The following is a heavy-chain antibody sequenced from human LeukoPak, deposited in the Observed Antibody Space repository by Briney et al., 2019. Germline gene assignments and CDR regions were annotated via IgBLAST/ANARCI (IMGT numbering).Heavy chain of an antibody. CDR2: TSSSGMTI. V-gene: IGHV3-48*01. CDR1: GFTFSSYI. D-gene: IGHD3-10*02. CDR3: AELGITMIGGV. Sequence: GGSLRLSCVASGFTFSSYIMNWVRQAPGKGLEWVSYTSSSGMTIYSADSVKGRFTISRDNAKNTLYLHMNSLRAEDTAVYYCAELGITMIGGVWGKGTTVTISS. J-gene: IGHJ6*04.